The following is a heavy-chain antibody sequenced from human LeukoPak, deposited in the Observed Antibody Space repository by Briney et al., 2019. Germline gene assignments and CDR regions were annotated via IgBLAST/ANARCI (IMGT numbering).Heavy chain of an antibody. D-gene: IGHD4-11*01. CDR3: ASYSNYVDGWFDP. CDR2: ISSSGSTI. CDR1: GFTFSDYY. Sequence: GGSPRLSCAASGFTFSDYYMSWIRQAPGKGLEWVSYISSSGSTIYYADSVKGRFTISRDNAKNSLYLQMNSLRAGDTAVYYCASYSNYVDGWFDPWGQGTLVTVSS. J-gene: IGHJ5*02. V-gene: IGHV3-11*04.